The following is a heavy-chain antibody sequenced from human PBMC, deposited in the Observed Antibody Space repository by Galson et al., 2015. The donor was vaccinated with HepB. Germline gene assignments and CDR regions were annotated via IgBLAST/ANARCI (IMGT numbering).Heavy chain of an antibody. CDR3: ARGPRLQLERVDY. D-gene: IGHD1-1*01. Sequence: SLRLSCAASGFPFRNFGMHWVRQAPGKGLGWVAVIWYDDGSNKKYADSVKGRFTISRDNSKNTLYLQMNSLTVEDTAVYYCARGPRLQLERVDYWGQGTLVTVSS. V-gene: IGHV3-33*01. J-gene: IGHJ4*02. CDR1: GFPFRNFG. CDR2: IWYDDGSNK.